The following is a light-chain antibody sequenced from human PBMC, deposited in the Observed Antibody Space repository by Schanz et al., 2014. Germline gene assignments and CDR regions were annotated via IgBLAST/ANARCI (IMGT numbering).Light chain of an antibody. CDR2: AAS. V-gene: IGKV1-39*01. CDR1: QSISSW. Sequence: DVQLTQSPSTLSASVGERVTITCRASQSISSWLAWYQQKPGKARKLLIYAASSLQSGVPSRFRGSVSGTDFTLTISSLQPEDVATYDCQQSYSTVIFTFGQGTKLEIK. J-gene: IGKJ2*01. CDR3: QQSYSTVIFT.